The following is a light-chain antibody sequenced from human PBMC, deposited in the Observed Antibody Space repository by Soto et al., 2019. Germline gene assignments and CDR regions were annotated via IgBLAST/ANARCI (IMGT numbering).Light chain of an antibody. CDR3: VHHNNYPWT. Sequence: DIQMTQSPSSLSASVGDRVTITCRASQGIRNALGWYQHKPGKAPKRLIYAASTLQSGVPSRFSGSGSGTEFTLTISTLQPEDLVIYYCVHHNNYPWTFGQGTKVEIK. V-gene: IGKV1-17*01. CDR1: QGIRNA. CDR2: AAS. J-gene: IGKJ1*01.